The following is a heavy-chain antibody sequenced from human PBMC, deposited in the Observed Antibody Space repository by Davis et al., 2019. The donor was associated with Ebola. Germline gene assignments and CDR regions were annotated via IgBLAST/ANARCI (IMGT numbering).Heavy chain of an antibody. CDR2: MNPNSGNT. Sequence: MPGGSLRLSCAASGFTFSSYAMHWVRQAPGQRLEWMGWMNPNSGNTNYAQKLQGRVTMTTDTSTSTAYMELRSLRSDDTAVYYCARRRDYDAFDIWGQGTMVTVSS. CDR1: GFTFSSYA. V-gene: IGHV1-18*01. CDR3: ARRRDYDAFDI. D-gene: IGHD2-21*01. J-gene: IGHJ3*02.